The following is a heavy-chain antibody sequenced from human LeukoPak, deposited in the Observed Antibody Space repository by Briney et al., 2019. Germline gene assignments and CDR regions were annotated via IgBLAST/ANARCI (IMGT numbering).Heavy chain of an antibody. CDR2: IWYDGSNK. V-gene: IGHV3-33*08. Sequence: GESLRLSCAASGFTFSSYGMHWVRQAPGKGLEWVAVIWYDGSNKYYADSVKGRFTISRDNSKNTLYLQMNSLRAEDTAVYYCARNYDSSGIDYWGQGTLVTVSS. CDR3: ARNYDSSGIDY. CDR1: GFTFSSYG. J-gene: IGHJ4*02. D-gene: IGHD3-22*01.